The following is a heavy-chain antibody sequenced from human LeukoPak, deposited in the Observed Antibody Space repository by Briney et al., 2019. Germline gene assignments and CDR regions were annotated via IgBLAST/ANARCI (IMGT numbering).Heavy chain of an antibody. CDR2: IKQDGSEK. CDR1: GFTFSSYW. Sequence: GGSLRLSCAASGFTFSSYWMSWVRQAPGKGLEWVANIKQDGSEKYYVDSVKGRFTISRDNAKNSLYLQMNSLRAEDTAVYYCARDKYYDSSGYSTYYYYYYMDVWGKGTTVTVSS. J-gene: IGHJ6*03. V-gene: IGHV3-7*01. D-gene: IGHD3-22*01. CDR3: ARDKYYDSSGYSTYYYYYYMDV.